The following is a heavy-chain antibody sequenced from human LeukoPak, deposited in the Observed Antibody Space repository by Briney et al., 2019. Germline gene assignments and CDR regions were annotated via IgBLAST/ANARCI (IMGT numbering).Heavy chain of an antibody. CDR2: TNHSGST. CDR3: AIESRDYGDYADWNYFDY. D-gene: IGHD4-17*01. Sequence: PSETLSLTCAVYGGSFSGYYWSWIRQPPGKGLEWIGETNHSGSTNYNPSLKSRVTISVDTSKNQFSLKLSSVTAADTAVYYCAIESRDYGDYADWNYFDYWGQGTLVTVSS. J-gene: IGHJ4*02. V-gene: IGHV4-34*01. CDR1: GGSFSGYY.